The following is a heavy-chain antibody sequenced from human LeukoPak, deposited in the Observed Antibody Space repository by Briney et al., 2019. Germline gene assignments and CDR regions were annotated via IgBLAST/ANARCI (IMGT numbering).Heavy chain of an antibody. V-gene: IGHV3-23*01. Sequence: GGSLRLSCVASGFTFSSYGMSWVRQAPGKGLEWVSGISDSGGSTYYADSVKGRFTISRDNSKNTLYLQMNSLRAEDTAVYYCARDVVALGFDYWGQGTLVTVSS. J-gene: IGHJ4*02. CDR1: GFTFSSYG. CDR3: ARDVVALGFDY. D-gene: IGHD3-22*01. CDR2: ISDSGGST.